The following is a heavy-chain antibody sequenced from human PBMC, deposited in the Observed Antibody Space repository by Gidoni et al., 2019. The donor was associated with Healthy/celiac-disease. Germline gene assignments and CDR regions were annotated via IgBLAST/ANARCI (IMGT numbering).Heavy chain of an antibody. J-gene: IGHJ4*02. CDR3: AKDGTGGYYFDY. V-gene: IGHV3-23*01. CDR1: GFPFSSYA. Sequence: EVQLLESGGGLVQPGGSLRLYCAASGFPFSSYAMSCVRQAPGKGLEWVSAISGSGGSTYYADSVKGRFTISRDNSKNTLYLQMNSLRAEDTAVYYCAKDGTGGYYFDYWGQGTLVTVSS. CDR2: ISGSGGST. D-gene: IGHD1-1*01.